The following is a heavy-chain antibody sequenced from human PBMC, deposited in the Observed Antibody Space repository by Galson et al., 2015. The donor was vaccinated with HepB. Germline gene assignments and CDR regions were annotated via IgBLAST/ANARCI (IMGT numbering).Heavy chain of an antibody. CDR1: GGTFSNYA. J-gene: IGHJ2*01. V-gene: IGHV1-69*10. CDR2: IIPIFGMA. D-gene: IGHD6-6*01. Sequence: SVKVSCKASGGTFSNYAISWVRQAPGQGLEWMGGIIPIFGMANYAQKFQGRVTITADKSTSTAYMELSSLRSEDTAVYYCARMPITTIAARLIDWYFDLWGRGTLVTVSS. CDR3: ARMPITTIAARLIDWYFDL.